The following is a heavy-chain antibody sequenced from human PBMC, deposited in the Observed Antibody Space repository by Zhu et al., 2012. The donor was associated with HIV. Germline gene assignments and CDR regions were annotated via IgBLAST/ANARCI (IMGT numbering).Heavy chain of an antibody. CDR2: IYYSGST. J-gene: IGHJ6*03. D-gene: IGHD1-14*01. Sequence: QVQLQESGPGLVKPSETLSLTCTVSGGSVSSGSYYWSWIRQPPGKGLEWIGYIYYSGSTNYNPSLKSRVTISVDTSKNQFSLKLSSVTAADTAVYYCARDRSPGYYYVHGRLGAKGPRS. CDR3: ARDRSPGYYYVHGR. V-gene: IGHV4-61*01. CDR1: GGSVSSGSYY.